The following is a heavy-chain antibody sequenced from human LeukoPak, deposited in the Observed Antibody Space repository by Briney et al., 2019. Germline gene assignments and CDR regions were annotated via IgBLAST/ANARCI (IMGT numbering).Heavy chain of an antibody. CDR1: GFTFSGYG. D-gene: IGHD6-13*01. Sequence: GGSLRLSCAASGFTFSGYGMHWVRQAPGKGLEWVAVISYDGSNKYYADSVKGRFTISRDNSKNTLYLQMNSLRAEDTAVYYCAKEAAAGTPSRFDPWGQGTLVTVSS. CDR2: ISYDGSNK. V-gene: IGHV3-30*18. CDR3: AKEAAAGTPSRFDP. J-gene: IGHJ5*02.